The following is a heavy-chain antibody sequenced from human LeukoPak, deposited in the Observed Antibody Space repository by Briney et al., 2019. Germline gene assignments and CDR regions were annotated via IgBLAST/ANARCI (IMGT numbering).Heavy chain of an antibody. Sequence: MASEPQSLMCTVSVGSVRSYYWTWIRQPPGKGLEWIAYIHHSVTTNYNPSLNSRVTISLETSKNQFSLRLTSVTATDTAVYYCARQSEVADTQWFDPWGQGTLVTVSS. J-gene: IGHJ5*02. V-gene: IGHV4-59*08. D-gene: IGHD6-19*01. CDR1: VGSVRSYY. CDR3: ARQSEVADTQWFDP. CDR2: IHHSVTT.